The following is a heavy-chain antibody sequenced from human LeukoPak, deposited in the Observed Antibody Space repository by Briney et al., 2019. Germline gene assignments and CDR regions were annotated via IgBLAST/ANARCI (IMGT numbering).Heavy chain of an antibody. Sequence: GGSLRLSCAAYGFAFGAYWMSWVRQAPGKEPEWVANTKPDGSEGSSVDSVKGRFTISRDNARNSLYLLMNSLRSEDTAVYYCARGSVVAANFDIWGQGTLVTVSS. CDR3: ARGSVVAANFDI. V-gene: IGHV3-7*04. D-gene: IGHD2-2*01. CDR1: GFAFGAYW. J-gene: IGHJ4*02. CDR2: TKPDGSEG.